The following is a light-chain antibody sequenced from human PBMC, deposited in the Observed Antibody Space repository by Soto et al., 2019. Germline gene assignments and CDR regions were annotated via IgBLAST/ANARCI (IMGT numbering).Light chain of an antibody. V-gene: IGKV1-33*01. CDR1: QDINNY. CDR2: VAS. J-gene: IGKJ2*01. CDR3: QHYANLPYT. Sequence: DIQLTQSPSSLSASVGDRVTITCQASQDINNYLNWYQQKPGKAPKLLIYVASILETGVPSRFSGSGSGTDFTLTISSLQPEDIATYYCQHYANLPYTFGQGTKLEIK.